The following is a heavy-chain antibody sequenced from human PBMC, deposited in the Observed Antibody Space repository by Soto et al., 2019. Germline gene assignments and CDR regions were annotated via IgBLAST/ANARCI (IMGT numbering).Heavy chain of an antibody. CDR1: GFTFSSYA. D-gene: IGHD3-22*01. J-gene: IGHJ4*02. CDR2: ISYDGSNK. V-gene: IGHV3-30-3*01. CDR3: ARGPTTTMIVVIFV. Sequence: GGSLRLSCAASGFTFSSYAMHWVRQAPGKGLEWVAVISYDGSNKYYADSVKGRFTISRDNSKNTLYLQMNSLRAEDTAVYYCARGPTTTMIVVIFVWGQGTLVTVSS.